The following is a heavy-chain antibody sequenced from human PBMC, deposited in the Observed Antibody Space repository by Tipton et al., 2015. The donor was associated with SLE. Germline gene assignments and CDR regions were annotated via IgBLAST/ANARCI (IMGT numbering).Heavy chain of an antibody. J-gene: IGHJ6*02. D-gene: IGHD2-15*01. Sequence: LRLSCAVYGGSFSGYSWSWIRQPPGKGLEWIGEIDHFGNTNYNPSLKSRVTVSVDTSKNQFSLKLSSVTAADTAVYYCARDLASSYGIDVWGQGTTVTVSS. CDR2: IDHFGNT. CDR1: GGSFSGYS. V-gene: IGHV4-34*01. CDR3: ARDLASSYGIDV.